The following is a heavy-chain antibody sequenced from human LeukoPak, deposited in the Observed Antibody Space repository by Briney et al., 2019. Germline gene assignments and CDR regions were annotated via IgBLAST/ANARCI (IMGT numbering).Heavy chain of an antibody. Sequence: GGSLRLSCAASGFTFSTYNMSWVRQAPGKGLEWVSSISSSTSYIFYADSVKGRFTISRDNAKNSLYLQMNSLRAEDTAVYYCARRVEDAFDIWGQGTMVTVSS. CDR2: ISSSTSYI. J-gene: IGHJ3*02. V-gene: IGHV3-21*01. CDR1: GFTFSTYN. CDR3: ARRVEDAFDI.